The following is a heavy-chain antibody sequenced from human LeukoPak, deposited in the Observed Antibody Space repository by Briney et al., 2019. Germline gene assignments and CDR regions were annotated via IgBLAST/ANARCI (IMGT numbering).Heavy chain of an antibody. V-gene: IGHV3-30-3*01. D-gene: IGHD6-19*01. CDR3: ARDGGVAGAFDY. Sequence: GGSLRLSCAASGFTFSSYAMHWVRQAPGKGLEWVAVISYDGSNKYYADSVKGRFTISRDNSKNTLYLQMNSLRAEDTAVYYCARDGGVAGAFDYWGQGTLVTVSS. J-gene: IGHJ4*02. CDR1: GFTFSSYA. CDR2: ISYDGSNK.